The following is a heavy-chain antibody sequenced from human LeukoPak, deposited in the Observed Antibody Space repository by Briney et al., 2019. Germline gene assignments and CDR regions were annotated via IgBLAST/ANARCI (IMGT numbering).Heavy chain of an antibody. J-gene: IGHJ4*02. V-gene: IGHV4-59*12. CDR3: ARASYYDSSGFLYYFDY. CDR2: IYYSGST. CDR1: GGSISSYY. Sequence: SETLSLTCTVSGGSISSYYWSWIRQPPGKGLEWIGYIYYSGSTNYNPSLKSRVTISVDTSKNQFSLKLSSVTAADTAVYYCARASYYDSSGFLYYFDYWGQGTLVTVSS. D-gene: IGHD3-22*01.